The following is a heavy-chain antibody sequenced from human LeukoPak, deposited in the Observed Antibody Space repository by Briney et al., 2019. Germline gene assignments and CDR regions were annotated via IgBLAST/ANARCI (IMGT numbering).Heavy chain of an antibody. Sequence: SETLSLTCTVSGYSISSGYYWGWIRQPPGKGLEWIGSIYHSGSTYYNPSLKSRVTISVDTSKNQFSLKLSSVTAADTAVYYCARGLGEGYSSSWYHDYWGQGTLVTVSS. D-gene: IGHD6-13*01. V-gene: IGHV4-38-2*02. CDR2: IYHSGST. CDR1: GYSISSGYY. CDR3: ARGLGEGYSSSWYHDY. J-gene: IGHJ4*02.